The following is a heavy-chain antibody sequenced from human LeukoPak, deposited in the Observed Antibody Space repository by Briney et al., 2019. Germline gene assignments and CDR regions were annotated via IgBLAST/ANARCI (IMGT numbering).Heavy chain of an antibody. CDR1: GFTFSSYA. D-gene: IGHD3-9*01. CDR3: ARDDDILTGYSLGY. J-gene: IGHJ4*02. V-gene: IGHV3-30*04. Sequence: GGSLRLSCAASGFTFSSYAMHWVRQAPGKGLEWVAVISYDGSNKYYADSVKGRFTIFRDNSKNTLYLQMNSLRAEDTAVYYCARDDDILTGYSLGYWGQGTLVTVSS. CDR2: ISYDGSNK.